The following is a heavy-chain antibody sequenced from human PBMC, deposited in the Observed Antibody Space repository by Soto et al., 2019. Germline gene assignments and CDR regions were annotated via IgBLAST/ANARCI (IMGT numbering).Heavy chain of an antibody. CDR3: GRCTSTSCHLGSDY. CDR2: ISYEGSSQ. Sequence: VGSLRLSCAASGFTFTSYAMNWVRQAPGKGLEWVALISYEGSSQYYADSVKGRFTISRDSSKNTLYLQMNSLGAADTAVYYCGRCTSTSCHLGSDYWGQGTLVTVSS. D-gene: IGHD2-2*01. V-gene: IGHV3-30*04. J-gene: IGHJ4*02. CDR1: GFTFTSYA.